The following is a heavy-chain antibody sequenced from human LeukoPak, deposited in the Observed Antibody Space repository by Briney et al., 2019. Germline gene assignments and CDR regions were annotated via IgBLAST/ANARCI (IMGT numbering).Heavy chain of an antibody. CDR3: AKADVSGWYGNFDY. V-gene: IGHV3-23*01. J-gene: IGHJ4*02. D-gene: IGHD6-19*01. CDR2: ISGSGGST. Sequence: GGSLRLSSAASGFTFSSYAMSWVRQAPGKGLEWVSGISGSGGSTYYADSVKGRFTISRDNSKKTLYLQMNSLRAEDTAVYYCAKADVSGWYGNFDYWGQGTLVTVSS. CDR1: GFTFSSYA.